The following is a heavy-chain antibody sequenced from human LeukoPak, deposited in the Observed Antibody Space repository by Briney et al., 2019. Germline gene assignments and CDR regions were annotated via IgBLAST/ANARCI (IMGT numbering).Heavy chain of an antibody. CDR2: ISYDGSNK. V-gene: IGHV3-30-3*01. Sequence: PGRSLRLSCAASGLAFSSYAMHWVRQAPGKGLEWVAVISYDGSNKYYADSVKGRFTISRDNSKNTLYLQMNSLRAEDTAVYYCARGYYDILTGPPTDYWGQGTLVTVSS. J-gene: IGHJ4*02. D-gene: IGHD3-9*01. CDR1: GLAFSSYA. CDR3: ARGYYDILTGPPTDY.